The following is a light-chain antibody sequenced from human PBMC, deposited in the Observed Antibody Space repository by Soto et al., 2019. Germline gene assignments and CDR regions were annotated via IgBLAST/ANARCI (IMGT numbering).Light chain of an antibody. J-gene: IGKJ4*01. CDR2: DSS. V-gene: IGKV3-20*01. Sequence: EVVLTQPPGTLSLSPGERATLSCRASQSVSSSVAWYQQKPGQAPRLLIYDSSSRATGIPDRFSGRGSGTDFTLTISRLEPEDFAVYFCQQFGTTLTFGGGTKVDI. CDR3: QQFGTTLT. CDR1: QSVSSS.